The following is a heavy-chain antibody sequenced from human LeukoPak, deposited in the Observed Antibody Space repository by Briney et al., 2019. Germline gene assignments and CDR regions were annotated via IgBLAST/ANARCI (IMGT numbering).Heavy chain of an antibody. J-gene: IGHJ4*02. V-gene: IGHV4-59*11. Sequence: SETLSLTCTVSSGSISGHYWSWIRQPPGRALEWIGYIYYRGSTDYNPSLKSRVTISVDTSKNQFSLKLNSVIAADTAVYYCARGAGESSGLYYPFFLFDNWGQGTLVAVSS. D-gene: IGHD3-22*01. CDR2: IYYRGST. CDR1: SGSISGHY. CDR3: ARGAGESSGLYYPFFLFDN.